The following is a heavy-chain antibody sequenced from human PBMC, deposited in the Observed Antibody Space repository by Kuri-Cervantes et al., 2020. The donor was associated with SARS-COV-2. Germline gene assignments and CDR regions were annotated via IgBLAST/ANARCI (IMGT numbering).Heavy chain of an antibody. CDR3: AKDHSNWNSYYFDY. CDR2: IKQDGSEK. Sequence: ETLSLTCTVSGGSISSSSYYWGWVRQAPGKGLEWVANIKQDGSEKYYVDSVKGRFTISRDNAKNSLYLQMNSLRAEDTAVYYCAKDHSNWNSYYFDYWGQGTLVTVSS. J-gene: IGHJ4*02. V-gene: IGHV3-7*01. D-gene: IGHD1-1*01. CDR1: GGSISSSSYY.